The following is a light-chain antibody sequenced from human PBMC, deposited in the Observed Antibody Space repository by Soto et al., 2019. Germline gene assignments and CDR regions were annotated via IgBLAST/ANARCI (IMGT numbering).Light chain of an antibody. Sequence: QSVLTQPPSVSGAPGRRVTISCTGSSSNIGPTYDVHWYQQLPGTAPKLLIYANTNRPSGVPDRFSGSKSGTSASLAITGLQAEDEADYFCQSYDSSLSGYVFGTGTRSPS. V-gene: IGLV1-40*01. CDR2: ANT. J-gene: IGLJ1*01. CDR1: SSNIGPTYD. CDR3: QSYDSSLSGYV.